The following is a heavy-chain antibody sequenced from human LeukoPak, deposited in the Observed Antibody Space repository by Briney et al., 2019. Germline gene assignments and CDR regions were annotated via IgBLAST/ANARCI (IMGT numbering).Heavy chain of an antibody. CDR3: ARDLGGRGIPVYYFDY. Sequence: GGSLRLSCTTSGFSFSRYGIHWVRQVPGRGLEWVAVVWFDGSYELYADSVKGRFTISRDDSRSTVNLQMESLRAEDTALYYCARDLGGRGIPVYYFDYWGQGTQVTVSS. CDR1: GFSFSRYG. CDR2: VWFDGSYE. V-gene: IGHV3-33*08. D-gene: IGHD4-23*01. J-gene: IGHJ4*02.